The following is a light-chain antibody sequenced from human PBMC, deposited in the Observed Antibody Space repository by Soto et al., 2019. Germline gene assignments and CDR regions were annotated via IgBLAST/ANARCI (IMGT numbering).Light chain of an antibody. CDR2: GAS. J-gene: IGKJ1*01. V-gene: IGKV3-20*01. CDR1: QSVSNTY. Sequence: EIVLTQSPGTLSLSPGERATLSCRASQSVSNTYVAWYQHIPGQTLRLLIYGASNRATGIPDRFSGSGSGTDFTLTISRLEPEDFAVYYCQQHDSSPWMFGQGTKVDIK. CDR3: QQHDSSPWM.